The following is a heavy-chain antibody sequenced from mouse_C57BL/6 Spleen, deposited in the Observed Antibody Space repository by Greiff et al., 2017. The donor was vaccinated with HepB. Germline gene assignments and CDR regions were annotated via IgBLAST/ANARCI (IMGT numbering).Heavy chain of an antibody. Sequence: EVKLMESGGGLVQPKGSLKLSCAASGFSFNTYAMNWVRQAPGKGLEWVARIRSKSNNYATYYADSVKDRFTISRDDSESMLYLQMNNLKTEDTAMYYCVRRDSSGYGWFAYWGQGTLVTVSA. CDR2: IRSKSNNYAT. CDR3: VRRDSSGYGWFAY. CDR1: GFSFNTYA. D-gene: IGHD3-2*02. J-gene: IGHJ3*01. V-gene: IGHV10-1*01.